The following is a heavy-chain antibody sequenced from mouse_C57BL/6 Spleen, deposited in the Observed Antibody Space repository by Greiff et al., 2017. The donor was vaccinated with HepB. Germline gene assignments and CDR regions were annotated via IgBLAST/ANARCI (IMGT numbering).Heavy chain of an antibody. D-gene: IGHD1-1*01. CDR2: INPNNGGT. V-gene: IGHV1-22*01. Sequence: EVQLKESGPELVKPGASVKMSCKASGYTFTDYNMHWVKQSHGKSLEWIGYINPNNGGTSYNQKLKGKATLTVNKSSSTAYMARRSLTSEDSAVYYCARPYYYGSSYPFAYWGQGTLVTVSA. CDR3: ARPYYYGSSYPFAY. CDR1: GYTFTDYN. J-gene: IGHJ3*01.